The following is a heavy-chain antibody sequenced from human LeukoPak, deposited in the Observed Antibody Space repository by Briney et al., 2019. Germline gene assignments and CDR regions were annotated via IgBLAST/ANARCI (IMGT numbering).Heavy chain of an antibody. D-gene: IGHD6-13*01. V-gene: IGHV3-7*01. J-gene: IGHJ4*02. CDR2: IKQDGSEK. CDR3: ASLAQLAPPFDY. Sequence: PGGSLRLSCSAFGFTFNTYAMNWVRQAPGKGLEWVANIKQDGSEKYYVDSVKGRFTISRDNAKNSLYLQMNSLRAEDTAVYYCASLAQLAPPFDYWGQGTLVTVSS. CDR1: GFTFNTYA.